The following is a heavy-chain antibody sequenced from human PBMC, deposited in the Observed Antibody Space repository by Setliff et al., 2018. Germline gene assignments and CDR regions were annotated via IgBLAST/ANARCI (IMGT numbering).Heavy chain of an antibody. V-gene: IGHV4-61*09. D-gene: IGHD2-21*01. CDR2: IYTSWST. CDR1: GFSISSGYY. Sequence: SETLSLTCAVSGFSISSGYYWGWFRQPAGKGLEWIGQIYTSWSTNYNPSLKSRVTISLDTSKNQFSLSLSSVTAADTAVYYCARMSGFQYMDVWGKGTTVTVSS. J-gene: IGHJ6*03. CDR3: ARMSGFQYMDV.